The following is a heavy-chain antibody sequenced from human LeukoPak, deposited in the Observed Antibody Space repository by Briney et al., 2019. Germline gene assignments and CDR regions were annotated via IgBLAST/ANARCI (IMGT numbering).Heavy chain of an antibody. CDR3: ARGRRQLARESVY. D-gene: IGHD6-13*01. CDR1: GGSFSGYY. Sequence: SETLSLTCAVYGGSFSGYYWSWIRQPPGRGLEWIGEINHRGSTNYNPSLTSRVTISVDTSKNQFSLKLSSVTAADTAVYYCARGRRQLARESVYWGQGTLVTVSS. J-gene: IGHJ4*02. CDR2: INHRGST. V-gene: IGHV4-34*01.